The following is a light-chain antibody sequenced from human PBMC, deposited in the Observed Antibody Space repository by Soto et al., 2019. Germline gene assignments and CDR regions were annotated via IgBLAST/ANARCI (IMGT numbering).Light chain of an antibody. J-gene: IGKJ5*01. CDR2: GAS. CDR1: QSVSSN. Sequence: EIVMTQSPATLSVSPGERATLSCRASQSVSSNLAWYQQNPGQAPRLXIHGASNKDTGIPARFSGSGAGTDCTRTVSSLEPEDVEVDYCQQRSNWTITFGQGTRLEIK. CDR3: QQRSNWTIT. V-gene: IGKV3D-11*02.